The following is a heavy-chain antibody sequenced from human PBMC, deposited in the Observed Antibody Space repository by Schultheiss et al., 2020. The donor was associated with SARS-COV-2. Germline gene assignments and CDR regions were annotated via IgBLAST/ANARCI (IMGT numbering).Heavy chain of an antibody. CDR3: ARGGVVPAYEVGAFDI. Sequence: GGSLRLSCAASGFTFSSYGMHWVRQAPGKGLEWVSSITSTSSYLYYADSVKGRFTISRDNSKNTLYLQMSGLRAEDTAVYYCARGGVVPAYEVGAFDIWGQGTMVTVSS. J-gene: IGHJ3*02. CDR2: ITSTSSYL. V-gene: IGHV3-21*01. D-gene: IGHD2-2*01. CDR1: GFTFSSYG.